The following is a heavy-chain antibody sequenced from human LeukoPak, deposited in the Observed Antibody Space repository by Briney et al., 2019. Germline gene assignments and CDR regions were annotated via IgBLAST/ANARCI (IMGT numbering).Heavy chain of an antibody. J-gene: IGHJ3*02. V-gene: IGHV3-21*04. Sequence: PGGSLRLSCAASGFTFSSYSMNWVRQAPGKGLEWVSSISSSSSYTYYADSVKGRFTISRDNSKNTLYLQMNSLRAEDTAVYYCAKYGGSYSGPVGAFDIWGQGTMVTVSS. CDR2: ISSSSSYT. D-gene: IGHD1-26*01. CDR1: GFTFSSYS. CDR3: AKYGGSYSGPVGAFDI.